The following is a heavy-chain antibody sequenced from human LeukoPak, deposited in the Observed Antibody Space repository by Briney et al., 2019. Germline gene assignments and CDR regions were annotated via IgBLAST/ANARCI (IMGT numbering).Heavy chain of an antibody. CDR3: ARGVLFRFWFDP. V-gene: IGHV4-59*06. CDR2: IYYSGIT. J-gene: IGHJ5*02. D-gene: IGHD2-21*01. Sequence: SETLSLTCTVSGGSISSYYWSWIRQPPGKGLEWIGYIYYSGITYYNRSLKSRVTISIDTSNNQFSLNLSSVTAADTAVYYCARGVLFRFWFDPWGQGTLVTVSS. CDR1: GGSISSYY.